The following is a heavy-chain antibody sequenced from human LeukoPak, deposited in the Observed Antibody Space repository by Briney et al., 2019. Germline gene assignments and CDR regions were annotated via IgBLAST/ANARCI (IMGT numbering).Heavy chain of an antibody. CDR2: INWNGGRI. Sequence: GGSLRLSCAASGFTFDDYVMSWVPQAPGKGLEWVSSINWNGGRIGYEDSVKGRFTISRDNAKNSLYPQMNSLRDEDTALYYCARDLSATMVRGVSLNYDYMDVWGKGTTVTVSS. CDR3: ARDLSATMVRGVSLNYDYMDV. D-gene: IGHD3-10*01. V-gene: IGHV3-20*04. J-gene: IGHJ6*03. CDR1: GFTFDDYV.